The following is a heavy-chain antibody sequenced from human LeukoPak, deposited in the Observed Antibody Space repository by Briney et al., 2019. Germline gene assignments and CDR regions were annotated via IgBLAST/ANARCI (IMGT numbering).Heavy chain of an antibody. V-gene: IGHV3-48*03. CDR3: AKVANYYYGSESYYFFEH. D-gene: IGHD3-10*01. CDR2: ISRSGSTI. J-gene: IGHJ4*02. CDR1: GFTFSSYE. Sequence: GGSLRLSCAASGFTFSSYEMNWVRQAPGKGLEWVSYISRSGSTIYYADSVKGRFTISRDNAKNSLYLQMNSLRVEDTAVYYCAKVANYYYGSESYYFFEHWGQGTPVTASS.